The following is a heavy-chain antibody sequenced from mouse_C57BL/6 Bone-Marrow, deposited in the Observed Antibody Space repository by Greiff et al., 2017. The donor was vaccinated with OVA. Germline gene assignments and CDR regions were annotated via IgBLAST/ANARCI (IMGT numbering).Heavy chain of an antibody. V-gene: IGHV5-9-1*02. CDR1: GFTFSSYA. J-gene: IGHJ4*01. CDR3: KRDSYYAMDY. CDR2: ISSGGDYI. Sequence: EVQVVESGEGLVKPGGSLKLSCAASGFTFSSYAMSWVRQTPEKRLEWVAYISSGGDYIYYADTVKGRFTISRDSARNTLYLQMSSLRCGDTAMYYCKRDSYYAMDYWGQGTSVTVSS.